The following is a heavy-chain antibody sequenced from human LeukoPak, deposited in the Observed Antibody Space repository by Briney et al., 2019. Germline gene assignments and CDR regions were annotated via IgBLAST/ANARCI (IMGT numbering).Heavy chain of an antibody. V-gene: IGHV3-66*01. D-gene: IGHD3-9*01. CDR3: ARGPPYDILTGYKDY. J-gene: IGHJ4*02. CDR1: RFAFSSYW. CDR2: IYSGGST. Sequence: PGGSLRLSCAASRFAFSSYWMSWVRQAPGKGLEWVSVIYSGGSTYYADSVKGRFTISRDNSKNTLYLQMNSLRAEDTAVYYCARGPPYDILTGYKDYWGQGTLVTVSS.